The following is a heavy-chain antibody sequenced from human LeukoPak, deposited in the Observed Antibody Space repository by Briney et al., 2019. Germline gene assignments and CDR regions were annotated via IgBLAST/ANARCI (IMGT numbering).Heavy chain of an antibody. CDR1: GGTFSSYA. V-gene: IGHV1-69*04. CDR2: IIPILGIG. D-gene: IGHD6-13*01. CDR3: ATIAAASSRRDY. J-gene: IGHJ4*02. Sequence: ASVKVSCKASGGTFSSYAISWVRQAPGQGREWMGRIIPILGIGNYAQKFQGRVTITADKSASTAYMELSRLSSEDTAVYYCATIAAASSRRDYWGQGTLVTVSS.